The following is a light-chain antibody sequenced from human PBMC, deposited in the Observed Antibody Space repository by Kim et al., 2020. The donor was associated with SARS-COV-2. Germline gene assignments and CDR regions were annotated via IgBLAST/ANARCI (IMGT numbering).Light chain of an antibody. Sequence: PGERVTRACRARQSVSSSYLTWYQQKPGQAPRLLIYGASTRATGIPARFSGSGSGTDFTLTISSLQPEDFAVYYCQQDYNLPWTFGQGTKVDIK. CDR1: QSVSSSY. CDR3: QQDYNLPWT. J-gene: IGKJ1*01. CDR2: GAS. V-gene: IGKV3D-7*01.